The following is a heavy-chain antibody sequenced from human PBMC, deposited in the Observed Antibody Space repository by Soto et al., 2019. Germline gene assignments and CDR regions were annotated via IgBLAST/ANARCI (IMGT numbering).Heavy chain of an antibody. J-gene: IGHJ6*02. Sequence: PPETLFLTCSVSGGSISSGGFYWSWICQHPGKGVEWIGYIYYSGSTYYNPSLKTRVTISVDTSKTQFSLMLSSGTAADTAVYYCARDGIAAAGTSQFHYYYGMDVWGQGTTVTVSS. CDR1: GGSISSGGFY. V-gene: IGHV4-31*03. CDR2: IYYSGST. D-gene: IGHD6-13*01. CDR3: ARDGIAAAGTSQFHYYYGMDV.